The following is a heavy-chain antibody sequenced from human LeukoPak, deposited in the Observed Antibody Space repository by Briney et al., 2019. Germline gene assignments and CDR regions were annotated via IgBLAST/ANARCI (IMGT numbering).Heavy chain of an antibody. Sequence: PSETLSLTCTVSGGSVSGYYWSWIRQPPGKGLEFIGYIFYSGSTKYNPSLKSRVTISVDTSQNQFSLKLSSVTAADTAVYYCAGVMDHGYSDYWGLGTLVTVSS. CDR2: IFYSGST. CDR1: GGSVSGYY. CDR3: AGVMDHGYSDY. D-gene: IGHD3-22*01. J-gene: IGHJ4*02. V-gene: IGHV4-59*02.